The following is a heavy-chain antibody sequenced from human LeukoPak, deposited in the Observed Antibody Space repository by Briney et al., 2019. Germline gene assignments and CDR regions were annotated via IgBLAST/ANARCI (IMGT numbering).Heavy chain of an antibody. CDR2: MYNTGGS. CDR1: GGSITRSNYY. J-gene: IGHJ5*02. Sequence: SETLSLTCTFSGGSITRSNYYWGWIRQPPGKALEWIGSMYNTGGSYYNPSLKSRVPISVDTSKNQFSLKLSSVTAADTAVYYCARECSGGSCYGWFDPWGQGTLVTVSS. D-gene: IGHD2-15*01. CDR3: ARECSGGSCYGWFDP. V-gene: IGHV4-39*07.